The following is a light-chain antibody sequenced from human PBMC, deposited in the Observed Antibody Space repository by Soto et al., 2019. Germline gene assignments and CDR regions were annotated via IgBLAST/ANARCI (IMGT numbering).Light chain of an antibody. V-gene: IGKV1-5*03. CDR3: LQYNAYPHT. J-gene: IGKJ2*01. CDR1: QTINSS. CDR2: KAS. Sequence: DIQMTQSPSTLSASVGDRVIITCRASQTINSSLAWYQQKPVKAPNVLIYKASSLESGVPSRFSGSGSGTDFTLTISCLQPDDFATYYCLQYNAYPHTFGQGTNLENK.